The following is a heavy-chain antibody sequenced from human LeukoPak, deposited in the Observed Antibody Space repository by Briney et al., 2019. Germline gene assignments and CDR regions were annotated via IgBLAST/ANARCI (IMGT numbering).Heavy chain of an antibody. CDR2: IYYSGST. V-gene: IGHV4-59*12. J-gene: IGHJ5*02. Sequence: PSETLSLTCTVSGGSISSYYWSWIRQPPGKGLEWIGYIYYSGSTNYNPSLKSRVTISVDKSKNQFSLKLSSVTAADTAVYYCARDPGRMGFGELRSDNWFDPWGQGTLVTVSS. CDR1: GGSISSYY. CDR3: ARDPGRMGFGELRSDNWFDP. D-gene: IGHD3-10*01.